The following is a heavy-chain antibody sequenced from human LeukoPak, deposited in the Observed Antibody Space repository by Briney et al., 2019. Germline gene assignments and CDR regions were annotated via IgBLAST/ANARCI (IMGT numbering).Heavy chain of an antibody. J-gene: IGHJ4*02. CDR2: ISSSSSTI. D-gene: IGHD6-19*01. CDR1: GFTFSKYW. Sequence: SGGSLRLSCAGSGFTFSKYWMSWVRQAPGKGLEWVSYISSSSSTIYYADSVKGRFTISRDNAKNSLYLQMNSLRAEDTAVYYCARDPVAALHGAFDYWGQGTLVTVSS. V-gene: IGHV3-48*01. CDR3: ARDPVAALHGAFDY.